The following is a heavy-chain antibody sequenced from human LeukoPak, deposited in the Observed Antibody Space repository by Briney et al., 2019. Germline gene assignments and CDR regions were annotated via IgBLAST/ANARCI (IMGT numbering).Heavy chain of an antibody. V-gene: IGHV1-18*01. CDR1: GYTFPDYG. Sequence: ASLKVSCKASGYTFPDYGVSWVREAPGQGLEWMGWVSPNTGNTNYAQRFHDRVTMTTDTSTTTAYMELKSLTSDDTAVYYCARGRRTTISKYWGQGTRVTVSS. CDR3: ARGRRTTISKY. D-gene: IGHD5-24*01. CDR2: VSPNTGNT. J-gene: IGHJ4*02.